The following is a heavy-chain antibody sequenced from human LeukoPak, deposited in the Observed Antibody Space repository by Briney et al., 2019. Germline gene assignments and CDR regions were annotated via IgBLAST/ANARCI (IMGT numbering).Heavy chain of an antibody. D-gene: IGHD6-13*01. CDR2: ISSCSNTI. Sequence: GGSLRLSCVASGLSFSSYSMNWGRQAPGKGLDWVSYISSCSNTIDYADSVKGRFTISRDNAKSSLYLQMNSLRAEDTAVYYCARDLSAPPHLVTYYYYMDVWGKGATVTVSS. V-gene: IGHV3-48*01. J-gene: IGHJ6*03. CDR3: ARDLSAPPHLVTYYYYMDV. CDR1: GLSFSSYS.